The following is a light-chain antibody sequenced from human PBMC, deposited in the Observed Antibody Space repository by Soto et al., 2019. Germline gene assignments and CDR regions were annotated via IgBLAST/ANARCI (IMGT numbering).Light chain of an antibody. J-gene: IGLJ1*01. Sequence: QSALTQPASVSGSPGQSITFSCTGTSSDIGVYNYVSWYQQHPGKAPKLMIYEVNNRPSGVSNRFSGSKSGNTASLTISGLQAEDEADYYCSSSTTSNTYVFGTGTKVTVL. CDR2: EVN. CDR1: SSDIGVYNY. CDR3: SSSTTSNTYV. V-gene: IGLV2-14*01.